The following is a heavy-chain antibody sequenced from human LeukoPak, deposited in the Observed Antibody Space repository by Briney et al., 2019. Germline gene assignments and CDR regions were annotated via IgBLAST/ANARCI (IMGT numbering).Heavy chain of an antibody. V-gene: IGHV4-38-2*02. CDR1: GYSISSGFY. CDR2: LYHSGNS. Sequence: SETLSLTCSVSGYSISSGFYWGWIRQSPGKGLEWIGSLYHSGNSYYNPSLKSRVTMSIDTSKNQFSLKLSSVTAADTAVYYCAGADSYGYADFDYWGQGTLVTVSS. D-gene: IGHD5-18*01. CDR3: AGADSYGYADFDY. J-gene: IGHJ4*02.